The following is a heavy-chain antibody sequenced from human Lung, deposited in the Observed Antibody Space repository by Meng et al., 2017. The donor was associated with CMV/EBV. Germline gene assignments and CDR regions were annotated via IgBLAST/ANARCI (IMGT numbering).Heavy chain of an antibody. CDR3: ARVPSYCGGDCYDAGKQPRDY. CDR1: GFTFSSYW. D-gene: IGHD2-21*01. J-gene: IGHJ4*02. V-gene: IGHV3-74*01. Sequence: GGSLRLXCAASGFTFSSYWMHWVRQAPGKGLVWVSRINSDGSSTSYADSVKGRFTISRDNAKNTLYLQMNSLRAEDTAVYYCARVPSYCGGDCYDAGKQPRDYWGQGTXVNFAS. CDR2: INSDGSST.